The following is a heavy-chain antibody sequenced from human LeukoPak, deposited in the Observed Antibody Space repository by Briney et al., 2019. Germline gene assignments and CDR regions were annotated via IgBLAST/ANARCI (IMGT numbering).Heavy chain of an antibody. V-gene: IGHV1-18*01. D-gene: IGHD2-2*01. Sequence: ASVKVSCKASGYTFTSYGISWVRQAPGQRLEWMGWISAYNGNTNYAQKLQGRVTMTTDTSTSTAYMELRSLRPDDTAVYYCARDLSYCSSTSCFYDYWGQGTLVTVSS. CDR1: GYTFTSYG. J-gene: IGHJ4*02. CDR2: ISAYNGNT. CDR3: ARDLSYCSSTSCFYDY.